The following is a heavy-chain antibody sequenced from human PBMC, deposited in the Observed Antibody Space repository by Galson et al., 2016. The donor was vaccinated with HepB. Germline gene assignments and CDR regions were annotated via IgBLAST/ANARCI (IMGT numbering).Heavy chain of an antibody. CDR2: VFLGGST. CDR1: GFTVSDYY. D-gene: IGHD2-8*02. Sequence: SLRLSCAASGFTVSDYYMTWVRQAPGKGLEWVSVVFLGGSTYYAQSVEGRFTIPRDDSKNTLHLQMNSLTAEDTAVYFCARTSYRECTGTHCVNFRYYYYFMDVWGKGTTVTVSS. J-gene: IGHJ6*03. CDR3: ARTSYRECTGTHCVNFRYYYYFMDV. V-gene: IGHV3-53*01.